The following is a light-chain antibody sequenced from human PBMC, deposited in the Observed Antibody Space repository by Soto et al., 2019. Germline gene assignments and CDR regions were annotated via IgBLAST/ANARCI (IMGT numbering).Light chain of an antibody. CDR1: QSVTYSY. CDR3: HQYGSSPLT. V-gene: IGKV3-20*01. J-gene: IGKJ5*01. CDR2: GAS. Sequence: ENVLTQYPGTLSLSPGERATLSCRASQSVTYSYLAWYQQKPGQAPRILIYGASTRAAGIPDRISGSGFGTESTLTVSGRQPEDFAVDYCHQYGSSPLTFGQGTRLEI.